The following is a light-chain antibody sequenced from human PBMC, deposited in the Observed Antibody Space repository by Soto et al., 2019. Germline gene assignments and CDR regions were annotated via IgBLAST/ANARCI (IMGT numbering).Light chain of an antibody. J-gene: IGLJ1*01. CDR1: SSDVGRYNY. CDR2: DVN. V-gene: IGLV2-14*03. Sequence: QSALTQPASVSGSPGQSITISCTGTSSDVGRYNYVSWYQQHPGKAPKLMIYDVNTRPSGVSNRFSGSKSGNTASLTISGFQAEDEADYYCSSFTASTTQVFGPGTKLTVL. CDR3: SSFTASTTQV.